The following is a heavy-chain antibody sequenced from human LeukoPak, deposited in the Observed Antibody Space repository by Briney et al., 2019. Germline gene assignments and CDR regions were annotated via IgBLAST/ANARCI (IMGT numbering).Heavy chain of an antibody. CDR2: INPNSGGT. CDR1: GGTFSSYA. D-gene: IGHD3-22*01. V-gene: IGHV1-2*02. CDR3: AREYYDSSGYSYYFDY. J-gene: IGHJ4*02. Sequence: ASVKVSCKASGGTFSSYAISWVRQAPGQGLEWMGWINPNSGGTNYAQKFQGRVTMTRDTSISTAYMELSRLRSDDTAVYYCAREYYDSSGYSYYFDYWGQGTLVTVSS.